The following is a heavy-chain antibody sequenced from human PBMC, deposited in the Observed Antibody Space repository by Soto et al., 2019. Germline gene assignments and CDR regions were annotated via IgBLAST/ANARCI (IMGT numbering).Heavy chain of an antibody. CDR1: GFTFSSYA. CDR3: ARPVGGYTVANFDY. D-gene: IGHD3-16*01. Sequence: QVQLVESGGGVVQPGRSLRLSCAASGFTFSSYAMHWVRQAPGKGLEWVAVISYDGSNKYYADSVKGRFTISRDNSKNTLYLQMNSLRAEDTAVYYCARPVGGYTVANFDYWGQETLVTVSS. CDR2: ISYDGSNK. V-gene: IGHV3-30-3*01. J-gene: IGHJ4*02.